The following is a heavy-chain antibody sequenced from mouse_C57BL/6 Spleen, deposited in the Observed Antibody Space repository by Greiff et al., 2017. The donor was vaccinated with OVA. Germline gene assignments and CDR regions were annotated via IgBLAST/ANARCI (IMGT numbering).Heavy chain of an antibody. CDR3: ARQLDYDAPFDY. CDR1: GYTFTEYT. D-gene: IGHD2-4*01. V-gene: IGHV1-62-2*01. Sequence: VKLMESGAELVKPGASVKLSCKASGYTFTEYTIHWVKQRSGQGLEWIGWFYPGSGSIKYNEKFKDKATLTADKSSSTVYMELSRLTSEDSAVYFCARQLDYDAPFDYWGQGTTLTVSS. CDR2: FYPGSGSI. J-gene: IGHJ2*01.